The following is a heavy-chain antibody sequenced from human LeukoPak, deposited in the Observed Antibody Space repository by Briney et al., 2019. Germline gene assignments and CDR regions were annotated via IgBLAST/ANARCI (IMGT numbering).Heavy chain of an antibody. Sequence: GRTLTLSCAVSGFIFSTYGMHWVRQAPGKGPQWVAVIWYDGSNKYYGDSVKGRFTIFRGNSKNTLYLHMNSLKDEDTGVYYCARASGPFDYWGQGTLVTVSS. J-gene: IGHJ4*02. CDR2: IWYDGSNK. D-gene: IGHD3-10*01. CDR1: GFIFSTYG. CDR3: ARASGPFDY. V-gene: IGHV3-33*01.